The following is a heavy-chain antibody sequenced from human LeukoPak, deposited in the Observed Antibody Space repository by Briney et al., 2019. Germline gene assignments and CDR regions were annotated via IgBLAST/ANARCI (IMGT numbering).Heavy chain of an antibody. D-gene: IGHD6-19*01. Sequence: GGSLRLSCAASLFTFANYAIHWVRQAPGKGPEWVAVISYDGRVQYYADSVKGRFTISRDNSKNTLFLQMNSLRAEDTAIYYCVRDGILFSNGWHSSYFDYWGQGTLVTVPS. CDR3: VRDGILFSNGWHSSYFDY. J-gene: IGHJ4*02. CDR2: ISYDGRVQ. V-gene: IGHV3-30*04. CDR1: LFTFANYA.